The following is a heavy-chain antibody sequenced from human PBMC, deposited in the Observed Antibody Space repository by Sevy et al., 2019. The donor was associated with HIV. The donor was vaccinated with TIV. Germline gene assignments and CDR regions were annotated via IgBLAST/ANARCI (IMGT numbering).Heavy chain of an antibody. J-gene: IGHJ4*02. CDR3: ARREAYYGSGIRRWYFDY. CDR1: GFTFSSYS. D-gene: IGHD3-10*01. Sequence: GGSLRLSCAASGFTFSSYSMNWVRQAPGKGLGWVSSISISSSYLYYADSVKGRFTITRDNAKNSLYLQMNSLRAEDTAVYYCARREAYYGSGIRRWYFDYWGPGTLVTVPS. CDR2: ISISSSYL. V-gene: IGHV3-21*01.